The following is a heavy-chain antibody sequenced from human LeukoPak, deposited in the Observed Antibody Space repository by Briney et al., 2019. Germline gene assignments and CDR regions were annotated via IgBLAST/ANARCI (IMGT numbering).Heavy chain of an antibody. D-gene: IGHD3-22*01. CDR3: ARRGFRPDSSGQPSAYYFDY. CDR1: GFTFSNYE. V-gene: IGHV4-34*01. Sequence: LRLSCAASGFTFSNYEMNWVRQAPGKGLEWIGEINHSGSNNFNTFLKSRSTISVDTSKNQFSLKLSSVTAADTAVYYCARRGFRPDSSGQPSAYYFDYWGQGTLVTVSS. J-gene: IGHJ4*02. CDR2: INHSGSN.